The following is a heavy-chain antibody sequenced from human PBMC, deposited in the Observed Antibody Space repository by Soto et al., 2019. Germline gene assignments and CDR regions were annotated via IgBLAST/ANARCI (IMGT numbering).Heavy chain of an antibody. CDR1: GGSFSGYY. CDR2: INHSGST. CDR3: ARDSVAASAFDI. V-gene: IGHV4-34*01. J-gene: IGHJ3*02. D-gene: IGHD2-15*01. Sequence: SETLSLTCAVYGGSFSGYYWSWIRQPPGKGLEWIGEINHSGSTNYNPSLKSRVTISVDTSKNQFSLKLSSVTVADTAVYYCARDSVAASAFDIWGQGTMVTVSS.